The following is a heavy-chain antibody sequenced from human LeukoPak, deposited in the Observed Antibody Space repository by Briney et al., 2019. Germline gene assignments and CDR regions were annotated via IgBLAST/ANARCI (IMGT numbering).Heavy chain of an antibody. D-gene: IGHD3-22*01. CDR3: ARGAWDYDSSGYYYALGY. V-gene: IGHV3-74*01. Sequence: GGSLRLSCAASGFTFGSYWMHWVRQAPGKGLVWVSRINSDGSSTSYADSVKGRFTISRDNAKNTLYLQMNSLRAEDTAVYYCARGAWDYDSSGYYYALGYWGQGTLVTVSS. CDR1: GFTFGSYW. J-gene: IGHJ4*02. CDR2: INSDGSST.